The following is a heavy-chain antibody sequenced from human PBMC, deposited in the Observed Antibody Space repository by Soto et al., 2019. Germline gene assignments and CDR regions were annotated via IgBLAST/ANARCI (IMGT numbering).Heavy chain of an antibody. CDR2: IRKRTNSYTT. D-gene: IGHD6-19*01. CDR1: GFTFSDHY. J-gene: IGHJ4*02. V-gene: IGHV3-72*01. Sequence: EVQLVESGGGLAQPGGSLRLSCAASGFTFSDHYMDWVRQAPGKGLEWVGRIRKRTNSYTTEYAASVKGRFSLSRDDSKNSLYLQMNSLKTDDTAVYYCARVMVVAGHYYFDYWGQGTLVTVSS. CDR3: ARVMVVAGHYYFDY.